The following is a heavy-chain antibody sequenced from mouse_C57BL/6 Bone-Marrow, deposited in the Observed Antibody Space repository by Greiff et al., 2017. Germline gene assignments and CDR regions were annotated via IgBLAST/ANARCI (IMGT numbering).Heavy chain of an antibody. Sequence: VQLQQSGPGLVQPSQSLSITCTVSGFSLTSYGVHWVRQSPGKGLEWLGVIWSGGSTDYNAAFISRLSISKDNSKSQVFVKMNSLQADDTAIYYCARKGNYGYFDVWGTGTTVTVSS. CDR1: GFSLTSYG. V-gene: IGHV2-2*01. J-gene: IGHJ1*03. CDR3: ARKGNYGYFDV. CDR2: IWSGGST.